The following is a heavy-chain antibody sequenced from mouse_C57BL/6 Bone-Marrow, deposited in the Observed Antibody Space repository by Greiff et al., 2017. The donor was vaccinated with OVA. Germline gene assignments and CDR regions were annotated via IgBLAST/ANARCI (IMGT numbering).Heavy chain of an antibody. CDR1: GFSLTSYG. CDR2: LWSGGST. CDR3: ARKGAYYSNYRFAY. Sequence: VQGVASGPGLVQPSQRLSITCTVSGFSLTSYGVHWVRQSPGKGLEWLGVLWSGGSTDYNAAFISRLSISKDKSKSQVFFKMNSLQADDTAIYYGARKGAYYSNYRFAYWGQGTLVTVSA. J-gene: IGHJ3*01. D-gene: IGHD2-5*01. V-gene: IGHV2-2*01.